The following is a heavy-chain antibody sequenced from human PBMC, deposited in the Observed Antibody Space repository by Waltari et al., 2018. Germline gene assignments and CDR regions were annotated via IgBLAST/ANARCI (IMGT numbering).Heavy chain of an antibody. V-gene: IGHV4-61*05. D-gene: IGHD2-15*01. CDR1: GGSISSSSYY. Sequence: QLQLQESGPGLVKPSETLSLTCTVSGGSISSSSYYWGWIRQPPGKGLEWIGYIYYSGSTNYNPSLKSRVTISVDTSKNQFSLKLSSVTAADTAVYYCARVPVVVVAANGVYFDYWGQGTLVTVSS. CDR2: IYYSGST. J-gene: IGHJ4*02. CDR3: ARVPVVVVAANGVYFDY.